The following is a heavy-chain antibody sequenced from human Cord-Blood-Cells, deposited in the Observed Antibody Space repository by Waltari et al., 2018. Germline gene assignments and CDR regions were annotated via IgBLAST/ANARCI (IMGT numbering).Heavy chain of an antibody. CDR2: ISSSSSYL. Sequence: VQLVEPGGGLVKPGGSLRLPCAASGSTFSSYSMNWVRQAPGKGREWVSSISSSSSYLYYADSVKGRFTISRDNAKNSLYLQMNSLRAEDTAVYYCARPYYDFWSGYYYFDYWGQGTLVTVSS. J-gene: IGHJ4*02. D-gene: IGHD3-3*01. V-gene: IGHV3-21*01. CDR3: ARPYYDFWSGYYYFDY. CDR1: GSTFSSYS.